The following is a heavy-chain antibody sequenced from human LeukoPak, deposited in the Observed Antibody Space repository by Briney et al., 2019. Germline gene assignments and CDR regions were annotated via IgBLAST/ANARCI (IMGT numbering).Heavy chain of an antibody. CDR2: IYTSGST. D-gene: IGHD2-2*01. V-gene: IGHV4-4*07. J-gene: IGHJ5*02. Sequence: SETLSLTCTVSGGSINNYYWSWIRQPPGKGLEWIGYIYTSGSTNYNPSLKSRVTMSVDTSKNQFSLKLSSVTAADTAVYYCAREGYQLLFGWFDPWGQGTLVTVSS. CDR3: AREGYQLLFGWFDP. CDR1: GGSINNYY.